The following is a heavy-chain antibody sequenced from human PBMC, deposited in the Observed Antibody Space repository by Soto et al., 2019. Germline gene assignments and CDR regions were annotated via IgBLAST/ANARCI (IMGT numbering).Heavy chain of an antibody. Sequence: PGGSLILPCAASGFTFISYNMNWVRQGPGKGLEWVSSISSSSSYIYYADSVKGRFTISRDNAKNSLYLQMNSLRAEDTAVYYCARDMSGGTYNYYYGMDVWGQGTTVTVSS. V-gene: IGHV3-21*01. J-gene: IGHJ6*02. CDR3: ARDMSGGTYNYYYGMDV. D-gene: IGHD1-26*01. CDR1: GFTFISYN. CDR2: ISSSSSYI.